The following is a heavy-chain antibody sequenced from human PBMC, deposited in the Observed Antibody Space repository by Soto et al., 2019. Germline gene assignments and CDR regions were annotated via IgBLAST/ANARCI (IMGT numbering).Heavy chain of an antibody. CDR2: ISWNSGNA. J-gene: IGHJ5*02. D-gene: IGHD3-3*01. Sequence: DVQLVESGGTLVQPGRSLRLSCAASGFSFDDHAMHWARQTPEKGLEWVAGISWNSGNADYADSVNGRFTISRDNGKKCLFLNMNDLSAEDTALYYGVRPQLGDIGSGGHVDPWAQGTRVAVSP. CDR1: GFSFDDHA. V-gene: IGHV3-9*01. CDR3: VRPQLGDIGSGGHVDP.